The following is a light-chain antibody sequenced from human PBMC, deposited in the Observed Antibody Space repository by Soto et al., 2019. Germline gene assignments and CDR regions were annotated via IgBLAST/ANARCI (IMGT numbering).Light chain of an antibody. Sequence: EIVLTQSPGTLSLSPGERATLSCRASQSLSSTYLAWYQQKPGQAPRLLIYGASNRATGIPDRFSGSGSGTDSTLTINRLEPEDFAVYYCQQYGSSPLTFGQGTKVEIK. CDR1: QSLSSTY. V-gene: IGKV3-20*01. CDR3: QQYGSSPLT. J-gene: IGKJ1*01. CDR2: GAS.